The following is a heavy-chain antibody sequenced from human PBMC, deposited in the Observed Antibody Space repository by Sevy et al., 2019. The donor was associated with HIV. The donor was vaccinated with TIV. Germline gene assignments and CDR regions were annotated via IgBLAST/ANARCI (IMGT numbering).Heavy chain of an antibody. J-gene: IGHJ6*02. CDR3: ATHPSLSFARMVVVQGGMDV. D-gene: IGHD3-22*01. CDR1: GFTFSDPW. Sequence: GGSLRLSCVASGFTFSDPWMSWVRQPPGKGLEWVGRIKSKSDGGTTDYAAPVKGRFTISRDDSKNTLYLQMNSLKTDDTAVYYCATHPSLSFARMVVVQGGMDVWGQGTTVTVSS. V-gene: IGHV3-15*01. CDR2: IKSKSDGGTT.